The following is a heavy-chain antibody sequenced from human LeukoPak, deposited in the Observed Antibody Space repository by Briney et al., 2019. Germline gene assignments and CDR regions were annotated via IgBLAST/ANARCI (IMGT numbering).Heavy chain of an antibody. CDR1: GGTFSSYA. Sequence: GASVKVSCKASGGTFSSYAISWVRQAPGQGLEWMGRIIPILGIANYAQKFQGRVTITADKSTSTAYMELSSLRSEDTAVYYCASTLINYYDAAFDIWGQGTMVTVSS. CDR3: ASTLINYYDAAFDI. CDR2: IIPILGIA. V-gene: IGHV1-69*04. D-gene: IGHD3-22*01. J-gene: IGHJ3*02.